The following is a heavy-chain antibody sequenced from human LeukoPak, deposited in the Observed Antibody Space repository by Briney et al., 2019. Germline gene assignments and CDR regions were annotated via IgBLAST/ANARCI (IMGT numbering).Heavy chain of an antibody. CDR2: INWNGGST. V-gene: IGHV3-20*04. J-gene: IGHJ6*03. CDR1: GFTFDDYG. CDR3: ARDGDYYYYYMDV. D-gene: IGHD3-10*01. Sequence: PGGSLRLSCAASGFTFDDYGMSWVRQAPRKGLEWVSGINWNGGSTGYADSVKGRFTISRDNAKDSLYLQMNSLRAEDTALYYCARDGDYYYYYMDVWGKGTTVTVSS.